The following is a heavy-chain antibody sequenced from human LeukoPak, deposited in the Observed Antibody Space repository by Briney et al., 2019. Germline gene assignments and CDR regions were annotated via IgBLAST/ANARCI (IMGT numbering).Heavy chain of an antibody. D-gene: IGHD3-22*01. Sequence: SETLSLTCTVSGGSISSYYWSWIRQPAGKGLEWIGRIYTSGSTNYNPSLKSRVTMSVDTSTNQFSLKLSSVTAADTAVYYCARDVYYYDSSGYGPVFDYWGQGTLVTVSS. J-gene: IGHJ4*02. CDR1: GGSISSYY. CDR2: IYTSGST. V-gene: IGHV4-4*07. CDR3: ARDVYYYDSSGYGPVFDY.